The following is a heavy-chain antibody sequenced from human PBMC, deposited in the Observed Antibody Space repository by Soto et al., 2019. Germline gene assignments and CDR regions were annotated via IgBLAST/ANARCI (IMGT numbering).Heavy chain of an antibody. CDR2: ISGTGTLI. CDR3: SRGSGTDTGDALDI. V-gene: IGHV3-21*06. Sequence: EVQLVESGGGLVKPGGSLRLSCAASGFTFTRHSMNWVRQAPGKGLEWVSCISGTGTLIYYSDSVKGRFTISRDDAKTSLYLQMNSLTAEDTAVYYCSRGSGTDTGDALDIWGPGTMVTVSS. D-gene: IGHD2-21*02. CDR1: GFTFTRHS. J-gene: IGHJ3*02.